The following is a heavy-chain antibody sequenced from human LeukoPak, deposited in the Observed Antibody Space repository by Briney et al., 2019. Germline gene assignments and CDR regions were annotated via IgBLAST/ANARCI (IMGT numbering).Heavy chain of an antibody. V-gene: IGHV3-15*01. D-gene: IGHD5-12*01. CDR2: LRSKTDGSTA. CDR1: GFTFSNAW. CDR3: TTLRARSDY. Sequence: GGSLRLSCAASGFTFSNAWKTWVRQAPGKGLEWVGRLRSKTDGSTADYAAPVEGRFTISRDDSKNTLYLQMTSLKTEDTAVYYCTTLRARSDYWGQGTLVTVSS. J-gene: IGHJ4*02.